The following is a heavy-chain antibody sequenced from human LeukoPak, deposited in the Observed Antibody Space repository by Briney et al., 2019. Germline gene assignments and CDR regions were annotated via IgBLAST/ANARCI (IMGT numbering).Heavy chain of an antibody. CDR1: GGSISSGGYY. D-gene: IGHD2-2*02. J-gene: IGHJ5*02. V-gene: IGHV4-31*03. Sequence: PSQTLSLTCTVSGGSISSGGYYWSWIRQHPGKGLEGIGYIYYSGSTYYDPALKSRVTISKDTSKNLFSLTLSSVTAADTAVYHCARETMDCSSTNCYTFSSGWYHWFDPWGQGTLVTVSS. CDR2: IYYSGST. CDR3: ARETMDCSSTNCYTFSSGWYHWFDP.